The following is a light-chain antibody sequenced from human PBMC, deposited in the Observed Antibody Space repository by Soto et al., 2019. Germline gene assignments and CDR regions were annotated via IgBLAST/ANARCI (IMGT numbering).Light chain of an antibody. J-gene: IGKJ4*01. CDR3: QQYNSYSPT. CDR1: QSFSSW. CDR2: DAA. V-gene: IGKV1-5*01. Sequence: DIQMTQSPSTLSASVGDRVTLTCRASQSFSSWLAGYQQKPGKAPKLLIYDAASLGSGVPSRFCGSGSGTEFTLTTSSLQPDDFATYYCQQYNSYSPTFGGGTKVDIK.